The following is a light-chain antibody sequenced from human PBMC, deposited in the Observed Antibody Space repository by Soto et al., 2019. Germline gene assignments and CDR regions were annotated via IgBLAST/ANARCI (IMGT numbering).Light chain of an antibody. CDR2: KAS. J-gene: IGKJ1*01. CDR1: QSVDTW. V-gene: IGKV1-5*03. Sequence: DIQMTQFPSTLSASVGDRVTITCRASQSVDTWLAWYQQKPGKAPRLVIYKASNLESGVPSRFSGSGSGTEFTLTIRSLQPDDFATYYCQQYNNYPRTFGQGTKVEVK. CDR3: QQYNNYPRT.